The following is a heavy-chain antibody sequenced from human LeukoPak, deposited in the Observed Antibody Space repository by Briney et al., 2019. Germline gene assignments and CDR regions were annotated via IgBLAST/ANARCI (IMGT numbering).Heavy chain of an antibody. CDR1: GYSISSGYY. CDR2: IYHSGST. V-gene: IGHV4-38-2*02. Sequence: PSETLSLTCTVSGYSISSGYYWGWIRPPPGKGLEWIGSIYHSGSTYYDPSLKSRVTISVDTSKNQFSLKLSSVTAADTAVYYCARGYSGYDHYYYYYYYMDVWGKGTTVTVSS. CDR3: ARGYSGYDHYYYYYYYMDV. J-gene: IGHJ6*03. D-gene: IGHD5-12*01.